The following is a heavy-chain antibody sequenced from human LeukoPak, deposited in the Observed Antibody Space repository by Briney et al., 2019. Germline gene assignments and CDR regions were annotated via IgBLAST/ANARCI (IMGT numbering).Heavy chain of an antibody. CDR2: INHSGST. CDR3: ARHWGPNLYYFDY. Sequence: KPSETLSLTCAVYGGSFSGYYWSWIRQPPGKGLEWIGEINHSGSTNYNPSLKSRVTISLDTSKSQFSLKLSSVTAADTAVYYCARHWGPNLYYFDYWGQGTLVTVSS. D-gene: IGHD7-27*01. V-gene: IGHV4-34*01. CDR1: GGSFSGYY. J-gene: IGHJ4*02.